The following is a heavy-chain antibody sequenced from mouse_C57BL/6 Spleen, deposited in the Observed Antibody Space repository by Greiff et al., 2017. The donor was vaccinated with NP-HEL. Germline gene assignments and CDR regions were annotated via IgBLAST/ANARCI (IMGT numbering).Heavy chain of an antibody. CDR1: GFTFSDYG. CDR2: ISSGSSTI. CDR3: ARRDLREYYFDY. Sequence: EVKVVESGGGLVKPGGSLKLSCAASGFTFSDYGMHWVRQAPEKGLEWVAYISSGSSTIYYADTVKGRFTISRDNAKNTLFLQMTSLRSEDTAMYYCARRDLREYYFDYWGQGTTLTVSS. V-gene: IGHV5-17*01. D-gene: IGHD3-3*01. J-gene: IGHJ2*01.